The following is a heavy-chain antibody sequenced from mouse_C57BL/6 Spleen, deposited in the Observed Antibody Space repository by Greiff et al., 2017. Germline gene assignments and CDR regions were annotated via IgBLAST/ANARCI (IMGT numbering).Heavy chain of an antibody. CDR1: GFSLTSYA. CDR3: ARNEGIRVVPSAMDY. Sequence: VMLVESGPGLVAPSQSLSITCTVSGFSLTSYAISWVRQPPGKGLEWLGVIWTGGGTNYNSALKSRLSISKDNSKSQVFLKMNSLQTDDTARYYCARNEGIRVVPSAMDYWGQGTSVTVSS. V-gene: IGHV2-9-1*01. J-gene: IGHJ4*01. D-gene: IGHD1-1*01. CDR2: IWTGGGT.